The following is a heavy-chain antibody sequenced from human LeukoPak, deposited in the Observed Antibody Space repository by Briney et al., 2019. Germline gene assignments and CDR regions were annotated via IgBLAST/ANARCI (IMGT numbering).Heavy chain of an antibody. CDR3: ATYFAGAETFDI. V-gene: IGHV5-51*01. J-gene: IGHJ3*02. CDR1: GNSITTYW. Sequence: GESLKISCKASGNSITTYWIGWVRQKPGKGLEWMGLIFPGDSDTKYSPSFQGHVTISADKSISTAYLQWSSLKASDTAMYYCATYFAGAETFDIWGQGTMVTVSS. CDR2: IFPGDSDT. D-gene: IGHD3-16*01.